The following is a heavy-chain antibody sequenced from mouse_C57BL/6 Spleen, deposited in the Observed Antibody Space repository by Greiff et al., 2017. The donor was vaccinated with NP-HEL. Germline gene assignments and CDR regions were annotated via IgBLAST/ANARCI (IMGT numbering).Heavy chain of an antibody. V-gene: IGHV1-53*01. CDR1: GYTFTSYW. D-gene: IGHD1-1*01. Sequence: QVHVKQPGTELVKPGASVKLSCKASGYTFTSYWMHWVKQRPGQGLEWIGNINPSNGGTNYNEKFKSKATLTVDKSSSTAYMQLSSLTSEDSAVYYCARSITTVNFDYWGQGTTLTVSS. J-gene: IGHJ2*01. CDR3: ARSITTVNFDY. CDR2: INPSNGGT.